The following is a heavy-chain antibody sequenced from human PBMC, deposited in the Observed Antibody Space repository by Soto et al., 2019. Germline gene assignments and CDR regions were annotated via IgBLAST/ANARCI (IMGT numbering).Heavy chain of an antibody. V-gene: IGHV3-23*01. J-gene: IGHJ3*01. CDR1: GFPFSSYA. CDR3: GKDPNGDYFGAVDF. D-gene: IGHD4-17*01. CDR2: ITGSGDYT. Sequence: EVQMLESGGGLVQPGGSLRLSCAASGFPFSSYALTWVRQAPGKGLEWVSSITGSGDYTRYTDSVKGRFTITRDNAKNTLFLQMKSLRADDTAIYDCGKDPNGDYFGAVDFWGQWTMVTVSS.